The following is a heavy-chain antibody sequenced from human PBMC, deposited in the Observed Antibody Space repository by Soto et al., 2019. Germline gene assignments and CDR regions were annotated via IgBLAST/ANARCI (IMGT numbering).Heavy chain of an antibody. Sequence: QVQLVESGGGVVQPGKSLRLSCAASGFTFSTYGMHWVRQAPGKGLEWVAVIWYDGSNKYHGDSLKGRFTISRDNSKNTLYLQINNLRAEDKAVYYCGRAVSVGDTAVVDSWGQGTLVNVSS. D-gene: IGHD5-18*01. CDR2: IWYDGSNK. CDR1: GFTFSTYG. CDR3: GRAVSVGDTAVVDS. J-gene: IGHJ4*02. V-gene: IGHV3-33*01.